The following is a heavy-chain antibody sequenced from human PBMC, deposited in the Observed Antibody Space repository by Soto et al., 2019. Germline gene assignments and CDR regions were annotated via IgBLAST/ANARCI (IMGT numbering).Heavy chain of an antibody. CDR2: ISYDGSNK. J-gene: IGHJ4*02. V-gene: IGHV3-30-3*01. CDR3: ARDSDYSSGWYDFDY. CDR1: GFTFSSYA. D-gene: IGHD6-19*01. Sequence: QVQLVESGGGVVQPGRSLRLSCAASGFTFSSYAMHWVRQAPGKGLEWVAVISYDGSNKYYADSVKGRFTISRDNSKNTLYLQMNSLRAEDTAVYYCARDSDYSSGWYDFDYWGQGTLVTVSS.